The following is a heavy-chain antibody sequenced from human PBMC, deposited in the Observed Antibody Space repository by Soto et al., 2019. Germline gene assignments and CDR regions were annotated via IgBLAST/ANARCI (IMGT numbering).Heavy chain of an antibody. CDR3: ARRHREVPALIGDYFDY. CDR1: GFTFSSFA. J-gene: IGHJ4*02. CDR2: VSFDGNRQ. D-gene: IGHD2-2*01. V-gene: IGHV3-30*04. Sequence: QVQLVESGGGVVQPGKSLTLSCAASGFTFSSFAMHWVRQPPGKGLEWVAVVSFDGNRQYFSDSVKGRFTISRDNSKNTVSLHMNSLRDDDSALYYCARRHREVPALIGDYFDYWGQGTLVIVSS.